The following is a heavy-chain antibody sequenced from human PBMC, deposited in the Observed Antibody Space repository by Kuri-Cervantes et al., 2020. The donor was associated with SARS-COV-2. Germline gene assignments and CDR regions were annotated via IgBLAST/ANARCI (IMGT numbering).Heavy chain of an antibody. D-gene: IGHD6-13*01. J-gene: IGHJ6*01. Sequence: ASVKVSCKASGYTFTCYDINWVRQATGQGLEWMGWMNPNSGNTGYAQKFQGRVTMTRNTSISTACMELSSLRSEDTAVYYCARRFYGSSWYNYYYYGMDVWGQGTKVTVSS. CDR2: MNPNSGNT. V-gene: IGHV1-8*01. CDR3: ARRFYGSSWYNYYYYGMDV. CDR1: GYTFTCYD.